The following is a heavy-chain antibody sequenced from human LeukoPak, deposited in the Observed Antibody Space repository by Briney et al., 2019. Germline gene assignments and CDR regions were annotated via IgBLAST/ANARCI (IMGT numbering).Heavy chain of an antibody. CDR3: ARRGVVAATADAFDI. V-gene: IGHV5-51*01. Sequence: GESLKISCKGSGYSFTSYWIGWVRQMPGKGLEWMGIIYPGDSDTRYSPSFQGQVTISADKSISTAYLQWSSLKASDTAMYYCARRGVVAATADAFDIWGQGTMVTVSS. CDR2: IYPGDSDT. J-gene: IGHJ3*02. CDR1: GYSFTSYW. D-gene: IGHD2-15*01.